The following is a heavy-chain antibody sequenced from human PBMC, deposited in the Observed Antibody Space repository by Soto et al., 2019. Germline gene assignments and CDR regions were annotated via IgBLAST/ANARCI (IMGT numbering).Heavy chain of an antibody. J-gene: IGHJ6*02. CDR3: AKDHVVPAANDYYYGMDV. V-gene: IGHV3-30*18. D-gene: IGHD2-2*01. CDR2: ISYDGSNK. Sequence: GGSLRLSCAASGFTFSSYGMHWVRQAPGKGLEWVAVISYDGSNKYYADSVKGRFTISRDNSKNTLYLQMNSLRAEDTAVYYCAKDHVVPAANDYYYGMDVWGQGTTVTVSS. CDR1: GFTFSSYG.